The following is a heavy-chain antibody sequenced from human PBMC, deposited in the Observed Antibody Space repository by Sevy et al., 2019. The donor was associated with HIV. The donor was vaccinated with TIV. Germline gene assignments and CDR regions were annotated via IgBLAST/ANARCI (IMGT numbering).Heavy chain of an antibody. CDR3: GRSAQQLRGFDY. D-gene: IGHD6-13*01. V-gene: IGHV3-21*01. J-gene: IGHJ4*02. Sequence: GGSLRLSCAASGFTFSSYSMNWVRQAPGKGLEWVSPISSNSNYIYYGDSVKGRFTISRDNAKNSLHLQMNSLRAEDTAVYYCGRSAQQLRGFDYWGQGTLVTVSS. CDR2: ISSNSNYI. CDR1: GFTFSSYS.